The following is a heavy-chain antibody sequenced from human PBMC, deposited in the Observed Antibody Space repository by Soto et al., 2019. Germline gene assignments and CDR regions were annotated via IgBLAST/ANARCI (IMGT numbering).Heavy chain of an antibody. D-gene: IGHD6-13*01. V-gene: IGHV3-21*01. Sequence: GCALRLSCAASGFTFSSYSMNWVRQAPGKGLEWVASISSSSSYIYYADSVKGRFTISRDKAKNSLFLQMSSLRAEESALYYCARHQGPAAGNYGMDAWGQGTTVTASS. CDR1: GFTFSSYS. CDR3: ARHQGPAAGNYGMDA. CDR2: ISSSSSYI. J-gene: IGHJ6*02.